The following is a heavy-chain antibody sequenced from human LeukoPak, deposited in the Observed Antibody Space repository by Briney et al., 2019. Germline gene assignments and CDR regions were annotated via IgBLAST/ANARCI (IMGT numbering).Heavy chain of an antibody. CDR1: GGSISSYY. CDR3: ATMLGSASANYLFDY. V-gene: IGHV4-59*01. Sequence: PSETLSLTCTVSGGSISSYYWSWIRQPPGKGLEWIGYIHYSGSTNYNPPLRSRVTLSMDTSKKQFSLKLSSVTAADTAVYYCATMLGSASANYLFDYWGQGTLVTVSS. J-gene: IGHJ4*02. D-gene: IGHD4/OR15-4a*01. CDR2: IHYSGST.